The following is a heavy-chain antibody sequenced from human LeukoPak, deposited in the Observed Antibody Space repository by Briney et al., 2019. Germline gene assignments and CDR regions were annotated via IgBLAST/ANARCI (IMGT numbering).Heavy chain of an antibody. J-gene: IGHJ4*02. V-gene: IGHV3-23*01. CDR2: ITGSGGNT. CDR1: GFTFSNYA. Sequence: GASLRLSCAASGFTFSNYAMSWVRQAPGKGLEWVSAITGSGGNTYYADSVKGRFTISRDNSKNTVSLQMNSLRAEDTAVYYCAKWGDYDVLTGYYVSDYWGQGTLVTVSS. CDR3: AKWGDYDVLTGYYVSDY. D-gene: IGHD3-9*01.